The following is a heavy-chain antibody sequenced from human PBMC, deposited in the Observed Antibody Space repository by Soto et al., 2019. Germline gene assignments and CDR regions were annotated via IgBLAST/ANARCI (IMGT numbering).Heavy chain of an antibody. CDR1: GFTFSSYA. D-gene: IGHD3-3*01. Sequence: EVQLVESGEGLVQPGGSLRLSCAASGFTFSSYAMHWVRQAPGKGLEYVSAISSNGGSTYYADSVKGRFTISRDNSKNTLYLQMGSLRAEDMAVYYCARTDYDFWSGYPQGYFDYWGQGTLVTVSS. CDR3: ARTDYDFWSGYPQGYFDY. J-gene: IGHJ4*02. V-gene: IGHV3-64*02. CDR2: ISSNGGST.